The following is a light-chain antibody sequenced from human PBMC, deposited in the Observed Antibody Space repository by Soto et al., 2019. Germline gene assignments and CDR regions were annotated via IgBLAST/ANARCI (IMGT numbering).Light chain of an antibody. J-gene: IGKJ5*01. V-gene: IGKV3-15*01. CDR3: QQYNTWPPIT. Sequence: DIAMTQSPANLSVSPGGRATLSCRPSQSVSSNLAWYQQKPGQAPRLLIYGASIRATGIPARFSGSGSWTEFTLTISSLQSEDFAVYYCQQYNTWPPITFGQGRLLEVK. CDR1: QSVSSN. CDR2: GAS.